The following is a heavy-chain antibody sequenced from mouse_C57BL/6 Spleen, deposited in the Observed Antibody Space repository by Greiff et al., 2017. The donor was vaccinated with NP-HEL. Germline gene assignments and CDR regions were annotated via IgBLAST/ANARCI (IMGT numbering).Heavy chain of an antibody. CDR1: GYTFTSYW. J-gene: IGHJ4*01. V-gene: IGHV1-64*01. CDR2: IHPNSGST. D-gene: IGHD2-3*01. CDR3: AYDGYYVAMDY. Sequence: QVQLQQPGAELVKPGASVKLSCKASGYTFTSYWMHWVKQRPGQGLEWIGMIHPNSGSTNYNEKFKSKATLTVDKSSSTAYMQLSSLTSEDSAVYYCAYDGYYVAMDYWGQGTSVTVSS.